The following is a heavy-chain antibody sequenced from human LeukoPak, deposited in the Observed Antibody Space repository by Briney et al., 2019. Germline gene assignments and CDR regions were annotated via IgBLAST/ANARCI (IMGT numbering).Heavy chain of an antibody. CDR1: GFTFSSYT. CDR2: ISYDGSNK. Sequence: GGSLRLSCAASGFTFSSYTMNWVRQAPGKGLEWVAVISYDGSNKYYADSVKGRFTISRDNSKNTLYLQMNSLRAEDTAVYYCARDLALMGIAGFDYWGQGTLVTVSS. CDR3: ARDLALMGIAGFDY. J-gene: IGHJ4*02. D-gene: IGHD6-13*01. V-gene: IGHV3-30-3*01.